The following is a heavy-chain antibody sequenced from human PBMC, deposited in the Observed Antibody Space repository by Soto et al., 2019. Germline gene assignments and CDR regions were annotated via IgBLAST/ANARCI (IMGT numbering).Heavy chain of an antibody. CDR3: ARRDSGLISSYDFGINWFDP. Sequence: SETLSLTCTVSGGSISSSSYYWGWIRQPPGKGLEWIGSIYYSGSTYYNPSLKSRVTISVDTSKNQFSLKLSSVTAADTAVYYCARRDSGLISSYDFGINWFDPWGQGTLVTVSS. CDR1: GGSISSSSYY. V-gene: IGHV4-39*01. J-gene: IGHJ5*02. D-gene: IGHD5-12*01. CDR2: IYYSGST.